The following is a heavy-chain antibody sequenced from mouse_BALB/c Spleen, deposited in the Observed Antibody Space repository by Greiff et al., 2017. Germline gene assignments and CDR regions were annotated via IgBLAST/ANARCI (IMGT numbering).Heavy chain of an antibody. J-gene: IGHJ4*01. Sequence: LVESGAELARPGASVKLSCKASGYTFTSYWMQWVKQRPGQGLEWIGAIYPGDGDTRYTQKFKGKATLTADKSSSTAYMQLSSLASEDSAVYYCARSDYYGRYAMDYWGQGTSVTVSS. CDR2: IYPGDGDT. D-gene: IGHD1-2*01. V-gene: IGHV1-87*01. CDR1: GYTFTSYW. CDR3: ARSDYYGRYAMDY.